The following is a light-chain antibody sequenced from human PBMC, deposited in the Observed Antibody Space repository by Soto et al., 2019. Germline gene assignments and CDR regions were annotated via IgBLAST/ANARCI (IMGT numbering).Light chain of an antibody. CDR3: GSYADFNNVW. Sequence: QSALTQPPSASGSPGQSVTISCTGTSSDLRDSDFISWYQLYPGKAPKLMIYEVTKRPSGVPDRFSGSKSVNMAYLTVSGLRAEDEAEYYGGSYADFNNVWFGGGTKLTFL. CDR1: SSDLRDSDF. V-gene: IGLV2-8*01. CDR2: EVT. J-gene: IGLJ3*02.